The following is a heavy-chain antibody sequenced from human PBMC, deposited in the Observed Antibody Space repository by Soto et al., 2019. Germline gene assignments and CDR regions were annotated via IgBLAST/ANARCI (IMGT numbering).Heavy chain of an antibody. CDR3: AKDQDYYYGSGSLFDY. J-gene: IGHJ4*02. CDR2: ISGSGGST. Sequence: GGSLRLSCAASGFTFSSYAMGWVRQAPGKGLEWVSAISGSGGSTYYADSVKGRFTISRDNSKNTLYLQMNSLRAEDTAVYYCAKDQDYYYGSGSLFDYWGQGTLVTVSS. D-gene: IGHD3-10*01. V-gene: IGHV3-23*01. CDR1: GFTFSSYA.